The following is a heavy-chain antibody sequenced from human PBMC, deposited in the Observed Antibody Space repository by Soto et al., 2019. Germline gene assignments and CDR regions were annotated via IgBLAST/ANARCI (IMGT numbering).Heavy chain of an antibody. Sequence: SVKVSCKTSGGTFSTYAIYWVRQAPGQGLEWMGAIIPLFGTADYAQKFQGRVTITADESTSTAYMEMSSLRSEDTAVFYCARPKGSYSSGYYYFDYWGQGTLVTVSS. D-gene: IGHD6-19*01. J-gene: IGHJ4*02. CDR3: ARPKGSYSSGYYYFDY. V-gene: IGHV1-69*13. CDR2: IIPLFGTA. CDR1: GGTFSTYA.